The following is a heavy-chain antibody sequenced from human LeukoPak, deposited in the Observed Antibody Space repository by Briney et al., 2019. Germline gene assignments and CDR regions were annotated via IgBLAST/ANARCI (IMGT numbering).Heavy chain of an antibody. Sequence: SETLSLTCTVSGGSIIGYYWVWIRQSPGKGLEWIGYIHYSGGTNYNPSLQGRVTMSVDTSKNQFSLNLNSVSVADTAVYYCAREATALPFDPWGQGILVTVSS. CDR2: IHYSGGT. CDR3: AREATALPFDP. D-gene: IGHD1-26*01. J-gene: IGHJ5*02. V-gene: IGHV4-59*01. CDR1: GGSIIGYY.